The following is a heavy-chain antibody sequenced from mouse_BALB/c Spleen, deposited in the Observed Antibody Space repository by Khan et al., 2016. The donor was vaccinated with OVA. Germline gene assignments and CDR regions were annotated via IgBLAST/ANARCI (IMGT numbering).Heavy chain of an antibody. CDR3: ASYYGSRFVY. J-gene: IGHJ3*01. V-gene: IGHV1S136*01. CDR2: IYPYNDAT. Sequence: VRLQQSGPELVKPGASVKMSCKASGYTFTSYVIHWVKQRPGQGLEWIGYIYPYNDATKYSDKFKGKATLTSDKSSSTAYMELSSLTSEDSAVYSCASYYGSRFVYWGQGTLVTVSA. CDR1: GYTFTSYV. D-gene: IGHD1-1*01.